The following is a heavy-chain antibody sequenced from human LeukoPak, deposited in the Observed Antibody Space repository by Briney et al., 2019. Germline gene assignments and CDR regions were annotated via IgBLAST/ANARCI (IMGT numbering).Heavy chain of an antibody. CDR2: INTYNGNT. D-gene: IGHD2-21*02. J-gene: IGHJ4*02. CDR1: GYTFTSYD. Sequence: ASVKVSCKASGYTFTSYDINWVRQAPGQGLEWMGWINTYNGNTNYAQKLQGRVTMTTDTSTSTAYMELRSLTSDDTAMYYCARDAPPCGGDCYFDYWGQGTLVTVSS. CDR3: ARDAPPCGGDCYFDY. V-gene: IGHV1-18*01.